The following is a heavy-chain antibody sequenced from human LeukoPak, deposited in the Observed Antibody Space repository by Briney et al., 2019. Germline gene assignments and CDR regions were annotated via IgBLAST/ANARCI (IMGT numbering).Heavy chain of an antibody. CDR2: INWSSSQI. V-gene: IGHV3-9*01. CDR3: AKDGEWRSKTLPTKNYMDV. J-gene: IGHJ6*03. CDR1: KFTFEDYA. Sequence: PGGSLRLSCAASKFTFEDYAMHWVRQVSGKGLEWVAGINWSSSQIAYADSVKGRFTISRDNAKNSLYLQMDSLRLEDTALYYRAKDGEWRSKTLPTKNYMDVWGKGTTVTVSS. D-gene: IGHD2-15*01.